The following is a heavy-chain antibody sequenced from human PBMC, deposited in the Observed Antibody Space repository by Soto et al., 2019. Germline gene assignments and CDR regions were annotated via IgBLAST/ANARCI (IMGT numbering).Heavy chain of an antibody. CDR1: GGSISSSFY. CDR3: RSSSRYSTDV. V-gene: IGHV4-39*01. CDR2: IYGTGNT. J-gene: IGHJ6*02. Sequence: QLQLQESGPGLVKPSETLSLSCTFSGGSISSSFYWGWIRQPPGKGLEWIGSIYGTGNTYYNPSLKGRVTISADTSKNQFFLNLISVTAAATAVYYCRSSSRYSTDVWGQGATVTVSS. D-gene: IGHD6-19*01.